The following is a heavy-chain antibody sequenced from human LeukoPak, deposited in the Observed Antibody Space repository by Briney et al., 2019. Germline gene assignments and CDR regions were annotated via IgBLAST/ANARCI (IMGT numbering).Heavy chain of an antibody. Sequence: GGSLRLSCAASEFTFSSYGMHWVRQAPGIGLEWVALTSYDGSIKYYAYSVKGRFTIARDNSKNTLYLQMNSPRAEDTAVYDCAKESSRTMYYYYYCMDVWGQGTTATVSS. CDR1: EFTFSSYG. CDR3: AKESSRTMYYYYYCMDV. V-gene: IGHV3-30*18. J-gene: IGHJ6*02. D-gene: IGHD3-3*01. CDR2: TSYDGSIK.